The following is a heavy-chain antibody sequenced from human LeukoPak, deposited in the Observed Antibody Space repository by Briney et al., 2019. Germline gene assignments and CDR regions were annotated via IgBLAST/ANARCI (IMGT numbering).Heavy chain of an antibody. CDR2: ISRSGRTI. CDR1: GFTFSSDE. V-gene: IGHV3-48*03. J-gene: IGHJ4*02. Sequence: GGSLRLSCAASGFTFSSDEMNWVRQAPGKGLEWVSYISRSGRTIYYADSVKGRFTVSRDNAKNWLYLQMNSLRAEDTAVYYCARGLLLDWGQGTLVTVSS. CDR3: ARGLLLD. D-gene: IGHD2/OR15-2a*01.